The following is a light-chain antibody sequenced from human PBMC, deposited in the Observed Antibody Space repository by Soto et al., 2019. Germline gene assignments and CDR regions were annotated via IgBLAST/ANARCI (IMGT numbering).Light chain of an antibody. V-gene: IGKV1-39*01. CDR1: QSITSY. J-gene: IGKJ2*01. Sequence: DIQMTQSPSPLSAYVGDRVTITCRAGQSITSYLNWYQQKPGKAPDLLIYAASTLQSGVPPRFSGSGSGADFTLTISNLQPEDFATYYCQQTYSPLNTFGQGTMLEIK. CDR2: AAS. CDR3: QQTYSPLNT.